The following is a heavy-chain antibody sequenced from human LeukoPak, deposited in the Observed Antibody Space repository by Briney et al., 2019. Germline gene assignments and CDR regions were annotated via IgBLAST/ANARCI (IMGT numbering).Heavy chain of an antibody. V-gene: IGHV1-18*01. Sequence: GASVKVSCKASGYTFNTYGITWVRQAPGQGLEWMGWISGYNGKTKYAQKLQDRVTMTTDTSTTTAYMELRSLRSDDTAVYYCARVSEYGDFGYYYYYMDVWGKGTTVTISS. CDR1: GYTFNTYG. J-gene: IGHJ6*03. D-gene: IGHD4-17*01. CDR2: ISGYNGKT. CDR3: ARVSEYGDFGYYYYYMDV.